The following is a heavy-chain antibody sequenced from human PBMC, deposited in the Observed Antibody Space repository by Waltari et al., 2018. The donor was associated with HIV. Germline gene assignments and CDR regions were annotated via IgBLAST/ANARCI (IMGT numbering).Heavy chain of an antibody. CDR2: IWYDGSKK. CDR3: ARKYSSSWGAPFDY. CDR1: VFALSSYG. V-gene: IGHV3-33*01. D-gene: IGHD6-13*01. J-gene: IGHJ4*02. Sequence: QVQLVESGGGVVQPGRSLSLSRAASVFALSSYGVHWVRQAPGKGLEWVTVIWYDGSKKYYADSVKGRFTISRDNSKNTLYLQMNSLRIEDTAVYYCARKYSSSWGAPFDYWGQGTLVTVSS.